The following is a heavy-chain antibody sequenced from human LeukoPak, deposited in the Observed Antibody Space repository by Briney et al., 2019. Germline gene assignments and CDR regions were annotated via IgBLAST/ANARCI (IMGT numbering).Heavy chain of an antibody. D-gene: IGHD3-22*01. CDR3: ARDSLGGRMDSSDYYYYGMDV. Sequence: SVKVSCKASGGTFSSYAISWVRQAPGQGLEWMGGIIPIFGTANYAQKFQGRVTITADESTSTAYMELSSLRSEDTAVYYCARDSLGGRMDSSDYYYYGMDVWGQGTRSPSP. V-gene: IGHV1-69*13. J-gene: IGHJ6*02. CDR1: GGTFSSYA. CDR2: IIPIFGTA.